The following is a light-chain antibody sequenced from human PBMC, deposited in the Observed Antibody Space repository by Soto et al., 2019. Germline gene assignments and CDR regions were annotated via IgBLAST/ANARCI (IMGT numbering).Light chain of an antibody. Sequence: EIVLTQSPGTLSLSPGDRATLSCRASQNIGISYLAWYQQNPGQAPRLLIYGTRNRATDIPARFSGSVSGTDCPLTISSLAPEDFALYFCQHYGGSPYTCGQGTKLELK. V-gene: IGKV3-20*01. CDR3: QHYGGSPYT. J-gene: IGKJ2*01. CDR1: QNIGISY. CDR2: GTR.